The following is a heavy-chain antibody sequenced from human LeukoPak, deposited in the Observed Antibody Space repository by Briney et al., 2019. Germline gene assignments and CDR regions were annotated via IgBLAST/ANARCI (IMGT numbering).Heavy chain of an antibody. Sequence: SETLSLTCTVSGGSISSSSYYWGWIRQPPGKGLEWIGSIYYSGSTYYNPSLKSRVTISVDTSKNQFSLKLSSVTAADTAVYYCARVNLAGTPDYFDYWRQGTLVTVSS. V-gene: IGHV4-39*01. CDR3: ARVNLAGTPDYFDY. CDR1: GGSISSSSYY. CDR2: IYYSGST. J-gene: IGHJ4*02. D-gene: IGHD6-13*01.